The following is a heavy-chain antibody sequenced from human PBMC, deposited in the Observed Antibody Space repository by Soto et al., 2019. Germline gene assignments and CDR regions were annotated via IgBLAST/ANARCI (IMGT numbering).Heavy chain of an antibody. D-gene: IGHD3-10*01. CDR3: AKVAVGYYGSGNYWDY. CDR1: GFTFDDYA. J-gene: IGHJ4*02. V-gene: IGHV3-9*01. Sequence: EVQLVESGGGLVQPGRSLRLSCAASGFTFDDYAMHWVRQAPGKGLEWVSGISWNSGSIGYADSVKGRFTISRDNAKNSLERQMNSLRADDTALYYCAKVAVGYYGSGNYWDYWGQGTLVTVSS. CDR2: ISWNSGSI.